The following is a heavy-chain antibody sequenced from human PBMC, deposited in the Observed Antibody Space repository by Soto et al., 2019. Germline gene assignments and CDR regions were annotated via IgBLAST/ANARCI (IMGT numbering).Heavy chain of an antibody. D-gene: IGHD1-26*01. V-gene: IGHV4-28*01. J-gene: IGHJ4*02. CDR2: IYYSGTT. CDR3: ARREIQGPIDY. Sequence: SDPLSRTCNASGYSVSISNWGGWIRQPPGRGLEWIGYIYYSGTTYYNPSLRSRVTMSVDTSKNQFSLKLTSVTAVDTAVYYCARREIQGPIDYWGQGTLVTVSS. CDR1: GYSVSISNW.